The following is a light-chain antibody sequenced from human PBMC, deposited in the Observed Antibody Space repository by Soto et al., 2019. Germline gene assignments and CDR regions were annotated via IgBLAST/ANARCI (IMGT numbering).Light chain of an antibody. V-gene: IGKV1-12*01. CDR1: QGISGW. J-gene: IGKJ1*01. CDR3: QQLNSYPPWT. CDR2: AAS. Sequence: IQMTQSPSSVSASVGDRVTITCRASQGISGWLAWYQQTPGKAPKFLIYAASTLQSGVPSRFSGSGSGTDFTLTISSLQPEDFATYYCQQLNSYPPWTFGQGTKVDNK.